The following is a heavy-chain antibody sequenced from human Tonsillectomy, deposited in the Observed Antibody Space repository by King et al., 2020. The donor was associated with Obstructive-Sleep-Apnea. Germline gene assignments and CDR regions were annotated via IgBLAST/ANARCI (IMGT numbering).Heavy chain of an antibody. CDR1: GFTFRRYT. J-gene: IGHJ4*02. CDR2: MSSSGTYI. V-gene: IGHV3-21*01. CDR3: ARVYYDILTGYGGYADY. Sequence: VQLVESGGGLVKPGGSLRLSCAASGFTFRRYTMDWVRQAPGKGLEWVSSMSSSGTYIHLADSVTGRFTISRDNAENSLYLQMKSLRAEDTAVYYCARVYYDILTGYGGYADYWGQGTLVTVSS. D-gene: IGHD3-9*01.